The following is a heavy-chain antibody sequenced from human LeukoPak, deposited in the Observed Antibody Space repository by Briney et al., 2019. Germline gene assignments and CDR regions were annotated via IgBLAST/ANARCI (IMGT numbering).Heavy chain of an antibody. CDR1: GFTFNIHG. CDR3: ARNNWNSRTQRWFYFNN. CDR2: IWHDGSNK. V-gene: IGHV3-33*01. Sequence: GGSLRLSCAASGFTFNIHGMHWVRQAPGKGLEWVAIIWHDGSNKYYTDSVKGRFTISRDNSENTVYLQMNSLRAEDTAVYYCARNNWNSRTQRWFYFNNWGQGTLVTVSS. D-gene: IGHD1-1*01. J-gene: IGHJ4*02.